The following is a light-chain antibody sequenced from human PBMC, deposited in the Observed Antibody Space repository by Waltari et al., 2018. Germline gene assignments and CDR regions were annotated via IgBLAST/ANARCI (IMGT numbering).Light chain of an antibody. Sequence: SYELTKPPSVSVSPGQTARNTCSADALAKQYGYWYQQKQGQAPDLVIYKDSARPTAIPERFSGSSSGTTVTLTISVVQAEDEAYYYCQSADSSGTYLVFGGGTKLTVL. CDR1: ALAKQY. V-gene: IGLV3-25*03. CDR3: QSADSSGTYLV. CDR2: KDS. J-gene: IGLJ2*01.